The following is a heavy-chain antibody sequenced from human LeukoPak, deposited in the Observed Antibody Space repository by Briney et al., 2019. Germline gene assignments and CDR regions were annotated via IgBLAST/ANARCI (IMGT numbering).Heavy chain of an antibody. D-gene: IGHD1-26*01. CDR1: VCTFISYA. CDR3: ARAGTVGAPGAY. J-gene: IGHJ4*02. V-gene: IGHV1-69*13. CDR2: IIPIFGTA. Sequence: AAVNVSRKSSVCTFISYAISWVRQAPAQGLEWMGGIIPIFGTANYAQKFQGRVTITADESTSTAYMELSSLRAEDTAVYSRARAGTVGAPGAYWGQGTLVTVSS.